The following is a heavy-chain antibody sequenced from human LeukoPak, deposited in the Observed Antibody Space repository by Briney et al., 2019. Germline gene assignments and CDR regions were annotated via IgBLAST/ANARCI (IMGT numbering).Heavy chain of an antibody. D-gene: IGHD4-17*01. CDR2: ISYDGSNE. CDR1: GFTFSSYG. CDR3: ARGAYGDEGPFDH. J-gene: IGHJ4*02. V-gene: IGHV3-30*03. Sequence: GGSLRLSCAASGFTFSSYGMHWVRQAPGKGLEWVAVISYDGSNEYYADSVKGRFTISRDNSKNTLYLQMNSLRAGDTAVYYCARGAYGDEGPFDHWGQGTLVTVSS.